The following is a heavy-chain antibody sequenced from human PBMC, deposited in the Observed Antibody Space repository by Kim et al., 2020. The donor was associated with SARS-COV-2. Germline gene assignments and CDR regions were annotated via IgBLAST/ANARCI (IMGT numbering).Heavy chain of an antibody. D-gene: IGHD6-19*01. CDR3: ARGSSGWYYFDY. J-gene: IGHJ4*02. CDR1: GFTFSSYG. V-gene: IGHV3-33*01. Sequence: GGSLRLSCAASGFTFSSYGMHWVRQAPGKGLEWVAVIWYDGSNKYYADSVKGRFTISRDNSKNTLYLQMNSLRAEDTAVYYCARGSSGWYYFDYWGQGTLVTVSS. CDR2: IWYDGSNK.